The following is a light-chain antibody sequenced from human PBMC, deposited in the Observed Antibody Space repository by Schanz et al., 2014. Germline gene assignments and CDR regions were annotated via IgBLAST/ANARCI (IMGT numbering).Light chain of an antibody. CDR2: EGS. CDR3: CSYAGSSTSL. J-gene: IGLJ3*02. CDR1: SSGSYNL. V-gene: IGLV2-23*01. Sequence: QSALTQPASVSGSPGQSITISCTGTSSGSYNLVSWFQQHPGKAPKLIIYEGSKRPSGISNRFSGSNSGNTASLTISGLQAEDEADYCYCSYAGSSTSLCGGGTKLTVL.